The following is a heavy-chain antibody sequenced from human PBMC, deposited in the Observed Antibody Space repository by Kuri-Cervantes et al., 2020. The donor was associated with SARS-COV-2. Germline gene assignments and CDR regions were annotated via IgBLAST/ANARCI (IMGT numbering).Heavy chain of an antibody. D-gene: IGHD4-17*01. CDR1: GYTFSTFRVYY. V-gene: IGHV1-2*04. CDR2: INPNSGGT. Sequence: ASVKVSCKASGYTFSTFRVYYMYWVRQAPGQGLEWMGWINPNSGGTNYAQKFQGWVTMTRDTPTSTVYMELSSLRSEDTAVYYCARDPTTVTTGIGMDVWGQGTTVTVSS. J-gene: IGHJ6*02. CDR3: ARDPTTVTTGIGMDV.